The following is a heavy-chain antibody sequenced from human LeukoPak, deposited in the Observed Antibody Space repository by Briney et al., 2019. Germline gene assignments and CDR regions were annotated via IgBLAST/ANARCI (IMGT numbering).Heavy chain of an antibody. Sequence: GGSLRLSCAASGFTFDNYAIHWVRQAPGKGLEWVSLISGDGGSTYYADSMKGRFTISRDNSKNSLYLQMNSLRTEDTALYYCARDSQEFFQHWGQGTLVTVST. CDR1: GFTFDNYA. V-gene: IGHV3-43*02. CDR2: ISGDGGST. CDR3: ARDSQEFFQH. J-gene: IGHJ1*01.